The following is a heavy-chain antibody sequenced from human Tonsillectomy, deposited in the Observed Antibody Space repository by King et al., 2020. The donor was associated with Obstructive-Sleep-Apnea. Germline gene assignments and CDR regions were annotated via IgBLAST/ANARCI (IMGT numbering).Heavy chain of an antibody. CDR3: ARGGGRGSSVSR. J-gene: IGHJ4*02. D-gene: IGHD6-13*01. Sequence: QLQESGPGLVKPSETLSLTCTVSGGSISSSSYYWGWIRQPPGKGLEWIGSIYYSGSTYYNPSLKSRVTISVDTSKNQFSLKLSSVTAADTAVYYCARGGGRGSSVSRWGQGTLVTVSS. CDR2: IYYSGST. V-gene: IGHV4-39*07. CDR1: GGSISSSSYY.